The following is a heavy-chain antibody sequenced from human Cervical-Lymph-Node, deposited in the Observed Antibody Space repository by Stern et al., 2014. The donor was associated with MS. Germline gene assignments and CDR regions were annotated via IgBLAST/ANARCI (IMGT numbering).Heavy chain of an antibody. Sequence: VQLVESGAEVKKPGASVKVSCKASGYTFTSYGISWVRQAPGQGLEWMGWISAYNDNTNYAQKLQGRVTMTADTSTSTDYMELRSLRSDDTAFYCCARSDGYSDDYWGQGTLVTVSS. V-gene: IGHV1-18*01. J-gene: IGHJ4*02. CDR3: ARSDGYSDDY. CDR1: GYTFTSYG. D-gene: IGHD2-21*02. CDR2: ISAYNDNT.